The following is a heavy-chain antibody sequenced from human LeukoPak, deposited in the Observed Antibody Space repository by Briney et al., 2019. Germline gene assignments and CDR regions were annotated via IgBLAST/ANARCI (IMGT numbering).Heavy chain of an antibody. CDR1: GFTFSSYA. V-gene: IGHV3-7*01. Sequence: GGSLRLSCAASGFTFSSYAMSWVRQAPGKGLEWVANIKQDGSEKYYVDSVKGRFTISRDNAKNSLYLQMNSLRAEDTAVYYCARGPVNYYGSGSYFDYYYYYMDVWGKGTTVTISS. D-gene: IGHD3-10*01. CDR2: IKQDGSEK. CDR3: ARGPVNYYGSGSYFDYYYYYMDV. J-gene: IGHJ6*03.